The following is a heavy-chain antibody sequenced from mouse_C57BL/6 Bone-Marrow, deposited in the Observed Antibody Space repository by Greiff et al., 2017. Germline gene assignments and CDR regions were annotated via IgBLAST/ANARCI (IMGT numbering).Heavy chain of an antibody. D-gene: IGHD3-2*02. CDR3: AKTAQVDFDY. V-gene: IGHV1-69*01. J-gene: IGHJ2*01. CDR2: IDPSDSYT. CDR1: GYTFTSYW. Sequence: QVQLQQPGAELVMPGASVKLSCKASGYTFTSYWMHWVKQRPGQGLEWIGEIDPSDSYTNYNQKFKGKSTLPVDKSSSTAYMQLSSLTSEDSAVYYCAKTAQVDFDYWGQGTTLTVSS.